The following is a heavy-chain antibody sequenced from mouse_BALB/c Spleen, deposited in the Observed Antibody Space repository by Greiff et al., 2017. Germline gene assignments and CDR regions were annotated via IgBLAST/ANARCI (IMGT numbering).Heavy chain of an antibody. CDR3: ARVYFDV. J-gene: IGHJ1*01. CDR2: ISSGSSTI. V-gene: IGHV5-17*02. CDR1: GFTFSSFG. Sequence: EVQGVESGGGLVQPGGSRKLSCAASGFTFSSFGMHWVRQAPEKGLEWVAYISSGSSTIYYADTVKGRFTISRDNPKNTLFLQMTSLRSEDTAMYYCARVYFDVWGAGTTVTVSS.